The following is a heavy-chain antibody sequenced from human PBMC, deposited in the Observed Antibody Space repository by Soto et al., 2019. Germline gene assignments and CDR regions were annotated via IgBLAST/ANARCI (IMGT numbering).Heavy chain of an antibody. D-gene: IGHD3-10*01. CDR2: ISAYNGDT. Sequence: ASVKVSCKASGYSFTNYGITWVRQAPGQGFEWMGWISAYNGDTNYAQKLQGRVTMTTDASTSTAYLELRSLRSDDTAVYYCERVSGNKNYYYGMDVWGQGTTVTVSS. J-gene: IGHJ6*02. CDR1: GYSFTNYG. V-gene: IGHV1-18*01. CDR3: ERVSGNKNYYYGMDV.